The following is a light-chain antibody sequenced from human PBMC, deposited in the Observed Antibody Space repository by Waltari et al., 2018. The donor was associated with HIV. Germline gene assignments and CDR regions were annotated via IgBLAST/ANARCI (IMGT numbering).Light chain of an antibody. V-gene: IGKV1-39*01. CDR3: QQTYSIPCT. Sequence: DIQMTQSPSSLSASVGDRITISCRASPSISSFLNWYRQKPGKAPKLLIYAASSLQSGVPSRFSGGGSGTGFTLTISSLQPEDFATYYCQQTYSIPCTFGPGTRVDIK. CDR1: PSISSF. CDR2: AAS. J-gene: IGKJ3*01.